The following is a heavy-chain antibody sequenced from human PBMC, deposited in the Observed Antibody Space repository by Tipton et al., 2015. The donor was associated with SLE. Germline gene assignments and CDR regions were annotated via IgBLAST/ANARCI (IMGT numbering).Heavy chain of an antibody. J-gene: IGHJ6*03. V-gene: IGHV4-59*01. CDR3: ARVPAYYYYYMDV. Sequence: TLSLTCTVSGGSISSYYWSWIWQPPGKGLEWIGYIYSSGSTNYNPSLKSRVTISVDTTKNQFSLKLSSVTAADTAVYYCARVPAYYYYYMDVWGKGTTVTVSS. CDR1: GGSISSYY. CDR2: IYSSGST.